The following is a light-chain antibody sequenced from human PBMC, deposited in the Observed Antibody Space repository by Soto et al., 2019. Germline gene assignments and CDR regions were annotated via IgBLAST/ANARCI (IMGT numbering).Light chain of an antibody. J-gene: IGKJ2*01. CDR1: ETVLHSSSKKNY. CDR3: QQYYSFPYT. V-gene: IGKV4-1*01. CDR2: WAS. Sequence: DIVMTQSPESLAGSLGERATINCKSSETVLHSSSKKNYLAWFQLKSGQPPKMLFYWASIRESGIPYRFRASGSGTDFTLTITGLQPEDVAVYYCQQYYSFPYTFGQGTTVE.